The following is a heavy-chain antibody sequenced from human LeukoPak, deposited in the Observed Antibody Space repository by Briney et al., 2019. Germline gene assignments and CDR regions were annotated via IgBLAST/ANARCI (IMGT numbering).Heavy chain of an antibody. CDR3: ARGGAYTYGYLRGDAFDI. Sequence: GGSLRLSCSASGFTFGAYFMHWVRQAPGKGLQYVSSISSNEYDTYYADSVKGRFTISRDNSKNTLYLHMNSLRAEDTAVYYCARGGAYTYGYLRGDAFDIWGQGTMVTVSS. D-gene: IGHD5-18*01. J-gene: IGHJ3*02. V-gene: IGHV3-64*04. CDR2: ISSNEYDT. CDR1: GFTFGAYF.